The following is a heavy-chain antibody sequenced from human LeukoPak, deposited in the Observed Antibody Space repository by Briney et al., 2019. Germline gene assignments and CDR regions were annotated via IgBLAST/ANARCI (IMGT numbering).Heavy chain of an antibody. D-gene: IGHD4-17*01. V-gene: IGHV4-4*02. CDR1: GGSIRSSNW. CDR3: ARDYAHYYYYMDV. Sequence: PSETLSLTCAVSGGSIRSSNWWSWVRQPPGKGLEWIGEIYHTGSTKYNPSLKGRVTISVEKSKNQFSLKLSSVTAADTAVYYCARDYAHYYYYMDVWGKGTTVTVSS. J-gene: IGHJ6*03. CDR2: IYHTGST.